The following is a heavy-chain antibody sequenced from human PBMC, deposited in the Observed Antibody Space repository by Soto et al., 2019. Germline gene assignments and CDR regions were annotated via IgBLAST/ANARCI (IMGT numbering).Heavy chain of an antibody. Sequence: SETLSLTCTFSGCSISSYYWSLIRQPPGKGLEWIGYIYYSGSTNYNPSLKSRVTISVDTSKNQFSLKLSSVTAADTAVYYCARLRSSSWYRDFNWFDPWGQGTLVTVSS. J-gene: IGHJ5*02. CDR3: ARLRSSSWYRDFNWFDP. V-gene: IGHV4-59*08. D-gene: IGHD6-13*01. CDR2: IYYSGST. CDR1: GCSISSYY.